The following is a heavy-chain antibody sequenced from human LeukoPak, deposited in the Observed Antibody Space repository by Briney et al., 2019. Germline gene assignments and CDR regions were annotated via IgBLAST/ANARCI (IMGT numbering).Heavy chain of an antibody. V-gene: IGHV3-21*06. D-gene: IGHD6-13*01. CDR3: ATRVTADSYDASDI. Sequence: GGSLRLSCSASGFNFRSYAMTRVRQAPGKGLEWVASISSTSNHKYHADSVKGRFTISRDNDKNSLYLQMNSLRAEDTALYYCATRVTADSYDASDIWGQGTMVTVSS. CDR2: ISSTSNHK. J-gene: IGHJ3*02. CDR1: GFNFRSYA.